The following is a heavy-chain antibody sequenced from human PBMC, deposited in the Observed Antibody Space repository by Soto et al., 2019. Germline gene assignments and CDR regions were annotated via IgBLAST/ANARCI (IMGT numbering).Heavy chain of an antibody. CDR2: IWYDGSNK. CDR3: AGDAGTTLEMATNEDAFDY. Sequence: QVQLVESGGGVVQPGRSLRLSCAASGFTFSSYGMHWVRQAPGKGLEWVAVIWYDGSNKYYADSVKGRFTISRDNSKNTLYLQMNSLTAEATDVYSSAGDAGTTLEMATNEDAFDYWGQRTLVTVFS. J-gene: IGHJ4*02. CDR1: GFTFSSYG. V-gene: IGHV3-33*01. D-gene: IGHD1-7*01.